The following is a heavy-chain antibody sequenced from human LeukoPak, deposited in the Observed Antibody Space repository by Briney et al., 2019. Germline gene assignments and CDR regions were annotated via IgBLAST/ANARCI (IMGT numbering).Heavy chain of an antibody. V-gene: IGHV3-15*01. J-gene: IGHJ3*02. D-gene: IGHD3-22*01. Sequence: GGSLRLSCAASGFTFSNAWMSWVRQAPGKGLEWVGRIKSKTDGGTTDYAAPVKGRFTISRDDSKNTLYLQMNSLKTEDTAVYYCTTDPATMIVVAMGPNDAFDIWGQGTMVTVSS. CDR3: TTDPATMIVVAMGPNDAFDI. CDR2: IKSKTDGGTT. CDR1: GFTFSNAW.